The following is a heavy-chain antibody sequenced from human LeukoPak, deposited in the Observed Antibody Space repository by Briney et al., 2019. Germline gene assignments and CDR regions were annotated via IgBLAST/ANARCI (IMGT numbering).Heavy chain of an antibody. J-gene: IGHJ5*02. Sequence: SETLSLTCTVSGGSISSYYWSWIRQPPGKGLEWIGYIYYSGSTNHNPSLKSRVTISVDTSKNQFSLKVSSVTAADTAVYYCARDLQGYNWSDPWGQGTLVTVSS. CDR1: GGSISSYY. V-gene: IGHV4-59*12. CDR2: IYYSGST. CDR3: ARDLQGYNWSDP.